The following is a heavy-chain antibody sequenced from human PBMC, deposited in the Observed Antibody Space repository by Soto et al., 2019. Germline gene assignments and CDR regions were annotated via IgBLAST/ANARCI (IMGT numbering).Heavy chain of an antibody. D-gene: IGHD5-18*01. CDR2: IIPIFGTA. V-gene: IGHV1-69*12. J-gene: IGHJ6*02. Sequence: QVQLVQSGAEVKKPGSSVKVSCKASGGTFSSYAISWVRQAPGQGLEWMGGIIPIFGTANYAQKFQGRVTITADESXXTXYXXLSSLRSEDTAVYYCARDIPATTAMATYYYYGMDVWGQGTTVTVSS. CDR3: ARDIPATTAMATYYYYGMDV. CDR1: GGTFSSYA.